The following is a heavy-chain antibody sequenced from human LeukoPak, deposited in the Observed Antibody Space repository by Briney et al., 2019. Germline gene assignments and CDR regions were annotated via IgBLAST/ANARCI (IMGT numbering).Heavy chain of an antibody. D-gene: IGHD2-2*01. CDR3: ARDLEPQLESRLLSAVETLTGNWFDP. V-gene: IGHV4-39*07. CDR2: IYYSGRT. J-gene: IGHJ5*02. Sequence: EPSETLSLTCTVSGGSISSSSDYWGWIRQPPGKGLEWIGRIYYSGRTYSNPSLKSRVTMSLDTSKNEFSLKVTSVTAADTAVYFCARDLEPQLESRLLSAVETLTGNWFDPWGQGTLVTVSS. CDR1: GGSISSSSDY.